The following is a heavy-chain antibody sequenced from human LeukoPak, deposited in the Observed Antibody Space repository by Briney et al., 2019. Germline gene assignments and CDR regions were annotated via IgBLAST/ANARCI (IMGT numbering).Heavy chain of an antibody. Sequence: PGGSLRLSCAASGFTFSNYGMHWVRQAPGKGLEWVAMISYDGSNTYYADSVKGRFTISRDNSKNTLYLQMNSLRAEDTAVYYCAKGVGGDWGTYWGQGTLVTVSS. D-gene: IGHD3-16*01. CDR1: GFTFSNYG. CDR3: AKGVGGDWGTY. CDR2: ISYDGSNT. V-gene: IGHV3-30*18. J-gene: IGHJ4*02.